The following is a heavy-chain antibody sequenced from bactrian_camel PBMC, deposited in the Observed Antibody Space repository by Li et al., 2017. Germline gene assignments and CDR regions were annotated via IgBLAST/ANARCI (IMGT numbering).Heavy chain of an antibody. V-gene: IGHV3S1*01. CDR2: FYTGGGST. CDR3: AASASFILTPRFYRFESSDYPY. D-gene: IGHD4*01. Sequence: VQLVESGGGSVQAGGSLRLECVVSGYTYRIRDHCTAWFRQAPGKEREEVAGFYTGGGSTWYADSVKGRFTISRDKSKNTLYLQMNNLKPEDTAMYYCAASASFILTPRFYRFESSDYPYRGQGTQVTVS. J-gene: IGHJ4*01. CDR1: GYTYRIRDHC.